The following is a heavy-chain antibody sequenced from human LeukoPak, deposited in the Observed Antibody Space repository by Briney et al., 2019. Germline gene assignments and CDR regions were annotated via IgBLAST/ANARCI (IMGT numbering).Heavy chain of an antibody. CDR1: GFTFSFYS. J-gene: IGHJ4*02. Sequence: QPGGSLRLSCAAAGFTFSFYSMNWVRQAPGKGLEWDSYISRGISNTHYADSVNGRFTLSRHNAKNSLYLQRNSLRDEDTAVYFCARESGWTVVYWGQGALVTVS. CDR3: ARESGWTVVY. CDR2: ISRGISNT. V-gene: IGHV3-48*02. D-gene: IGHD6-19*01.